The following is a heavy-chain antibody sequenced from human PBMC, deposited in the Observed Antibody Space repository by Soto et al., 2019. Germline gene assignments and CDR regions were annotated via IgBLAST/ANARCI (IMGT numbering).Heavy chain of an antibody. J-gene: IGHJ6*02. CDR2: IYYSGTT. D-gene: IGHD3-3*01. CDR3: ARGYDFAGFSPYGLDV. CDR1: GTPMNIADFY. V-gene: IGHV4-30-4*01. Sequence: SETLSLTCTVSGTPMNIADFYWTLILQPPGKGLEWIGYIYYSGTTFHNPSLRSRISMSVDTSKNQFSLRLNSVTAADTAVYYCARGYDFAGFSPYGLDVWGQGTTVTVSS.